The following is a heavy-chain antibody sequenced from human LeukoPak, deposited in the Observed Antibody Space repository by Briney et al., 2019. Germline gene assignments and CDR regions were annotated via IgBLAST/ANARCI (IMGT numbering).Heavy chain of an antibody. Sequence: SETLSLTCTVSGGSISSYYWSWIRQPPGKGLEWIGYIYYSGSTNYNPSLKSRVTISVDTSKNQFSLKPSSVTAADTAVYYCARGLRHYYFDYWGQGTLVTVSS. CDR3: ARGLRHYYFDY. V-gene: IGHV4-59*01. CDR2: IYYSGST. J-gene: IGHJ4*02. CDR1: GGSISSYY. D-gene: IGHD2-21*01.